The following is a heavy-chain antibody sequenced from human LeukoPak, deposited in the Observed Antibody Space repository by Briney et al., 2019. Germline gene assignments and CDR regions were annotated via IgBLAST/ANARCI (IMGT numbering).Heavy chain of an antibody. CDR2: ISYDGSNK. V-gene: IGHV3-30*18. CDR1: GFTFSSYG. Sequence: GGSLRLSCAASGFTFSSYGMHWVRQAPGKGLEWVAVISYDGSNKYYADSVKGRFTISRDNSKNTLYLQMNSLRAEDTAVYYCAKATMATITSVNDYWGQGTLVTVSS. D-gene: IGHD5-24*01. CDR3: AKATMATITSVNDY. J-gene: IGHJ4*02.